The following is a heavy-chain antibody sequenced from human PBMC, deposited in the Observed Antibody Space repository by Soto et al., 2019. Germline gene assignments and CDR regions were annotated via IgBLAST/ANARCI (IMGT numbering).Heavy chain of an antibody. D-gene: IGHD3-9*01. CDR3: AKDLRLRYFDWLTNYYYYGMDV. V-gene: IGHV3-30*18. Sequence: GGSLRLSCAASGFTFSSYGMHWVRQAPGRGLEWVAVISYDGSNKYYADSVKGRFTISRDNSKNTLYLQMNSLRAEDTAVYYCAKDLRLRYFDWLTNYYYYGMDVWGQGTTVTVSS. CDR2: ISYDGSNK. J-gene: IGHJ6*02. CDR1: GFTFSSYG.